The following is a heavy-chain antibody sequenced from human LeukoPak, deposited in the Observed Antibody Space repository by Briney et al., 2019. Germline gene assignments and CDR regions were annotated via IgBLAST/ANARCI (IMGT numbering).Heavy chain of an antibody. V-gene: IGHV4-30-2*01. CDR1: GGSISSGGYS. Sequence: SETLSLTCAVSGGSISSGGYSWSWIRQPPGKDLEWIGYIYHSGSTYYNPSLKSRVTISVDRSKNQFSLKLSSVTAADTAVYYCARGLLSSRDGYKFDYWGQGTLVTVSS. CDR3: ARGLLSSRDGYKFDY. J-gene: IGHJ4*02. CDR2: IYHSGST. D-gene: IGHD5-24*01.